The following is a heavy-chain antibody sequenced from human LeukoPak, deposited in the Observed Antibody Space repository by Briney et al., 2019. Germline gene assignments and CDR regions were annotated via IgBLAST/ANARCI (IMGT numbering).Heavy chain of an antibody. CDR3: AKSPLRTRILLDY. Sequence: PGGSLRLSCAASGFSFSDYDIHWVRLAPGKGLEWVTFIRYDGSNTYAESVKGRFTISRDNSKNTVYLQMNSLRADDTAVYYCAKSPLRTRILLDYWGQGTLVTVSS. J-gene: IGHJ4*02. D-gene: IGHD3-3*01. CDR1: GFSFSDYD. CDR2: IRYDGSNT. V-gene: IGHV3-30*02.